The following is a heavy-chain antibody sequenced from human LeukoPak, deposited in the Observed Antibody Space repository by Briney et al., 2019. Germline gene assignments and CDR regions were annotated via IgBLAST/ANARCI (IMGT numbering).Heavy chain of an antibody. J-gene: IGHJ4*02. Sequence: GGSLRLSCAASGFTFRNFGIHWVRQAPGKGLEWVAFIWYDGSNQYYADSVKGRLTISRDNSKNTMYLQMNSLRAEDTAVYCCARDRATTYFDYWGQGTLVTVSS. CDR3: ARDRATTYFDY. CDR1: GFTFRNFG. V-gene: IGHV3-33*01. CDR2: IWYDGSNQ. D-gene: IGHD1-1*01.